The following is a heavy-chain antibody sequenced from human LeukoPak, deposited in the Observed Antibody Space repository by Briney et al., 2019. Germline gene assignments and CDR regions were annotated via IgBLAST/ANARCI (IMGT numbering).Heavy chain of an antibody. D-gene: IGHD2/OR15-2a*01. J-gene: IGHJ3*02. CDR2: IGVYDGST. CDR1: GYSFSSFG. V-gene: IGHV1-18*01. CDR3: AKVDPPIIDGATGDPFDI. Sequence: ASVTVSCKASGYSFSSFGITWVRQAPGQGLEGMGWIGVYDGSTHYAQKLQGRVIMTRDTSTNTAYMELRSLTSDDTAVYYCAKVDPPIIDGATGDPFDIWGQGTMVSVSS.